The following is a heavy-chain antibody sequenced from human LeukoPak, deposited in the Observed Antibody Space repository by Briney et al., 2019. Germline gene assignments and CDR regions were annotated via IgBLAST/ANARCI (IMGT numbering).Heavy chain of an antibody. V-gene: IGHV3-7*01. J-gene: IGHJ4*02. D-gene: IGHD5-12*01. Sequence: GGSLTLSCATSGFTFTTYWVNWVRQAPGKGLEWVANIKQDGSEKYYVDSVKGRFTISRDNAKSSLYLQMNSLRADDTAVYYCARGGGYAWDYWGQGTLVTVSS. CDR2: IKQDGSEK. CDR1: GFTFTTYW. CDR3: ARGGGYAWDY.